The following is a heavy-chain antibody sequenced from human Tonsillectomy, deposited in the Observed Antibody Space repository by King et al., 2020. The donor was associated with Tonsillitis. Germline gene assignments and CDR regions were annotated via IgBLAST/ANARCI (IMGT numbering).Heavy chain of an antibody. D-gene: IGHD6-19*01. J-gene: IGHJ4*02. V-gene: IGHV3-30*02. CDR1: GFTFRSHN. Sequence: QLVQSGGGVVQPGGSLKXSCAAXGFTFRSHNXLWVRQTPGRXLEWVAFIXYDGNNKYYADSVXGRXTIXXDNSKXTLFLQMNSXRPEXTAMYYCAKTNSGWSHXDSWGXXTLVXVSS. CDR2: IXYDGNNK. CDR3: AKTNSGWSHXDS.